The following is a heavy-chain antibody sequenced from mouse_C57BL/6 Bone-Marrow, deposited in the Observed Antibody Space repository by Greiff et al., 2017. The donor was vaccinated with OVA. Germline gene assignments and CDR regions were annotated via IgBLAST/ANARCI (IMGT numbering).Heavy chain of an antibody. V-gene: IGHV1-75*01. Sequence: QVQLQQSGPELVKPGASVKISCKASGYTFTDYYINWVKQRPGQGLEWIGWIFPGSGSTYYNEKFKGKATLTVDKSSSTAYMLLSSLTSEDSAVYFCARFHYSNYVNYAMDYWGQGTSVTVSS. D-gene: IGHD2-5*01. CDR3: ARFHYSNYVNYAMDY. CDR2: IFPGSGST. J-gene: IGHJ4*01. CDR1: GYTFTDYY.